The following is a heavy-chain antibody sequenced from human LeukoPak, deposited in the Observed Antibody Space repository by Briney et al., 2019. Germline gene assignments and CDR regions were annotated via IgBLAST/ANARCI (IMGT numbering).Heavy chain of an antibody. D-gene: IGHD5-18*01. CDR1: GGTFSSYA. CDR3: AWPDTAMEGRGIYGMDV. V-gene: IGHV1-69*13. Sequence: SVKVSCKASGGTFSSYAISWVRQAPGQGLEWMGGIIPIFGTANYAQKFQGRVTITADESTSTAYMELSSLRSEDTAVYYCAWPDTAMEGRGIYGMDVWGQGTTVTVSS. CDR2: IIPIFGTA. J-gene: IGHJ6*02.